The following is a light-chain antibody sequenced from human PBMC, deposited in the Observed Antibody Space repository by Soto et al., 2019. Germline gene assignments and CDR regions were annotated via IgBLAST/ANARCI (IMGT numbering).Light chain of an antibody. Sequence: QSALTQPRSVSESPGQSVTISCTGTSSDVGGYNYVSWYQHHPGKAPQLIIFDVSKRPSGVPDRFSGSKSGYTASLTISGLQAVDEADYYCCSYAGSYTLVFGGGTKVTVL. CDR3: CSYAGSYTLV. CDR2: DVS. V-gene: IGLV2-11*01. J-gene: IGLJ3*02. CDR1: SSDVGGYNY.